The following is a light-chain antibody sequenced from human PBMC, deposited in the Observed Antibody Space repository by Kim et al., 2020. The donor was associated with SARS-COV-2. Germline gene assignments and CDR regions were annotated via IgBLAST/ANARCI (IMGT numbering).Light chain of an antibody. CDR2: EVT. CDR3: CSYTGSSTYVV. V-gene: IGLV2-23*02. Sequence: QSASVSGSPGQSITISCTGTNSDIGTYNFVSWYQQYPDKAPKVIIFEVTKRPSGVSNRFSASKSGNTASLTISGLQPEDEADYYCCSYTGSSTYVVFGGGTKVTVL. CDR1: NSDIGTYNF. J-gene: IGLJ2*01.